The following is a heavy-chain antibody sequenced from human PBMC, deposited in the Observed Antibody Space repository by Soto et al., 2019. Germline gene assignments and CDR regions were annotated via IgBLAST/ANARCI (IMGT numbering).Heavy chain of an antibody. CDR2: IYESGTI. CDR1: GGSINGGRYY. Sequence: QVPLQESGPGLVKPSQTLSLTCTVSGGSINGGRYYWNWIRQHPGKGLEWIGYIYESGTIDYNPYLKSRVIISEDTSKNQFSLRLSSVTAADTAVYYCARDRGFGMDAWGQGTMVIVSS. V-gene: IGHV4-31*03. CDR3: ARDRGFGMDA. J-gene: IGHJ6*02.